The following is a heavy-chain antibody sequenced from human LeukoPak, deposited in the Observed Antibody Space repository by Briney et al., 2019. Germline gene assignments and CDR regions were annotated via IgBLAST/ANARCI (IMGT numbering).Heavy chain of an antibody. CDR2: INVYIGGA. CDR3: ARDILGRSNGGSNYFGMEV. V-gene: IGHV1-2*02. CDR1: GYTFTDYF. D-gene: IGHD2-15*01. J-gene: IGHJ6*02. Sequence: GASVKVSRKASGYTFTDYFMHWVRQVPGQGLEWMGCINVYIGGAHYAQKFQDRLSMTRDTSINTAYMELSSLRSDDTAVYYCARDILGRSNGGSNYFGMEVWGQGTTVTVSS.